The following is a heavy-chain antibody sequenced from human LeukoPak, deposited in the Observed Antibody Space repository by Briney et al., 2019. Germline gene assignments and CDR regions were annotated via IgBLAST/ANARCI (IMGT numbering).Heavy chain of an antibody. CDR2: ISGSGGST. D-gene: IGHD6-13*01. V-gene: IGHV3-23*01. J-gene: IGHJ4*02. Sequence: GGSLRLSCAASGFTVSSNYMSWVRRAPGKGLEWVSVISGSGGSTYYADSVKGRFTTSRDNSKNTLYLQMNSLRAKDTAVYYCAKDAPGIAAAGYYFDYWGQGTLVTVSS. CDR1: GFTVSSNY. CDR3: AKDAPGIAAAGYYFDY.